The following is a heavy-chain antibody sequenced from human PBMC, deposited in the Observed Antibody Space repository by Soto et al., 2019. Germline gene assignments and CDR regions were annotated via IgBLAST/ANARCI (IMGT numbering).Heavy chain of an antibody. V-gene: IGHV3-30*18. D-gene: IGHD1-20*01. CDR3: AKDGGYNWNNDPLYYYGMDV. J-gene: IGHJ6*02. CDR1: GFASSSYG. Sequence: QELLVESGGGVVQPGRSLRLSCAASGFASSSYGLHWVRQAPGKGLEWVAIISIAGSKRYYADSVKGRFAISRDDSKNTLYLQMNGLRAEDTAVYYCAKDGGYNWNNDPLYYYGMDVWGQGTTVTVSS. CDR2: ISIAGSKR.